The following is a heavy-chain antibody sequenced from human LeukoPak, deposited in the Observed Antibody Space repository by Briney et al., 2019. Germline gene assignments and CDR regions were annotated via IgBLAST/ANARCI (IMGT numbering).Heavy chain of an antibody. CDR3: AKTAGYSSGWHDY. CDR2: ISYDGSNK. Sequence: GGSLRLSCAASGFTFSSYGMHWVRQAPGKGLEGVAVISYDGSNKYYADSVKGRFTISRDNSKNTLYLQMNSLRAEDTAVYYCAKTAGYSSGWHDYWGQGTLVTVSS. CDR1: GFTFSSYG. J-gene: IGHJ4*02. V-gene: IGHV3-30*18. D-gene: IGHD6-19*01.